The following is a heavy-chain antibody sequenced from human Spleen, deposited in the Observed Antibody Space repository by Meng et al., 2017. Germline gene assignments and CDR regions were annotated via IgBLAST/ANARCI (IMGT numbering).Heavy chain of an antibody. J-gene: IGHJ1*01. CDR3: ARGARNYARKYFQH. CDR2: INHSGST. Sequence: QVPLRQWGAGLLKPSGALSLTFAVYGGSFSGYYWSWIRQPPGKGLEWIGEINHSGSTNYNPSLKSRVTISVDTSKNQFSLKLSSVTAADTAVYYCARGARNYARKYFQHWGQGTLVTVSS. V-gene: IGHV4-34*01. D-gene: IGHD1-7*01. CDR1: GGSFSGYY.